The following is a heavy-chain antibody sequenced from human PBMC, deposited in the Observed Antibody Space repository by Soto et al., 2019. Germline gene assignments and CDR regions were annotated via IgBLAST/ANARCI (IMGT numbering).Heavy chain of an antibody. D-gene: IGHD3-22*01. Sequence: GESLKISCKGSGYSFTSYGISWVRQAPGQGLEWMGWISAYNGNTNYAQKLQGRVTMTTDTSTSTACMELRSLRSDDTAVYYCARYYYDSSGYPNWFDLWGQGTLVTVSS. CDR2: ISAYNGNT. CDR3: ARYYYDSSGYPNWFDL. J-gene: IGHJ5*02. CDR1: GYSFTSYG. V-gene: IGHV1-18*01.